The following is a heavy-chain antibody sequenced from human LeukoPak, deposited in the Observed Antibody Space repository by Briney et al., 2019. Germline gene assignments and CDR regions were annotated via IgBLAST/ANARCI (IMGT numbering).Heavy chain of an antibody. CDR3: ARVSATVATYYYYYYMDV. J-gene: IGHJ6*03. Sequence: PGGSLRLSCAASGFTFSSYWMHWVRQAPGKGLEWVANIKQDGSEKYYVDSVKGRFTISRDNAKNSLYLQMNSLRAEDTAVYYCARVSATVATYYYYYYMDVWGKGTTVTVSS. CDR2: IKQDGSEK. V-gene: IGHV3-7*01. D-gene: IGHD4-23*01. CDR1: GFTFSSYW.